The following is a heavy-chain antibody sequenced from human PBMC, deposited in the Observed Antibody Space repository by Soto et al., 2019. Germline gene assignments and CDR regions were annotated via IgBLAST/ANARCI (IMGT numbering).Heavy chain of an antibody. CDR3: ARGDAGTDFDY. V-gene: IGHV1-3*01. Sequence: QVQLVQSGAEVKKPGASVKVSCKDSGYTFTSYAIHWVRQAPGQRLEWMGWINAGDGVTNYSQKFQGRVTITWDTSASTAYMELSSLRSEDTAVFYCARGDAGTDFDYWGQGPLVTVSS. CDR2: INAGDGVT. D-gene: IGHD3-10*01. J-gene: IGHJ4*02. CDR1: GYTFTSYA.